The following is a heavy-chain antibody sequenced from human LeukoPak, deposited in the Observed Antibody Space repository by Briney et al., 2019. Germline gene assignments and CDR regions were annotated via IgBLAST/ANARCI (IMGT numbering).Heavy chain of an antibody. CDR2: ISYDGSNK. J-gene: IGHJ5*02. V-gene: IGHV3-30-3*01. Sequence: PGGSLRLSCAASGFTFSSYAMHWVRQAPGKGLEWVAVISYDGSNKYYADSVKGRFTISRDNSKNTLYLQMNSLRAEDTAVYYCAKFVWQQLVRWDWFDPWGQGTLVTVSS. D-gene: IGHD6-13*01. CDR1: GFTFSSYA. CDR3: AKFVWQQLVRWDWFDP.